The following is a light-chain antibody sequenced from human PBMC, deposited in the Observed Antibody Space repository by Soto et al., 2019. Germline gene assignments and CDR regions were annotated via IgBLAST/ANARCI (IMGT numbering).Light chain of an antibody. J-gene: IGKJ1*01. CDR3: MQALQTPPWT. CDR1: QSLIHSNGYNY. Sequence: TVMTQSPHSLHVTPGETPSISCRSSQSLIHSNGYNYLDWYVQKLGQSPQLLIYLASNRASGVPDRFTGSGSGTDFTLEFCRVEAEDVGVYYCMQALQTPPWTFGQGTKV. CDR2: LAS. V-gene: IGKV2-28*01.